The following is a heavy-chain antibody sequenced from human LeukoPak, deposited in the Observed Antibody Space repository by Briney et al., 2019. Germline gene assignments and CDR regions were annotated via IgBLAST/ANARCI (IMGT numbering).Heavy chain of an antibody. CDR1: GGTFSSYA. Sequence: ASVKVSCKASGGTFSSYAISWVRQAPGQGLEWMGGIIPIFGTANYAQKFQGRVTITTDESTSTAYMELSSLRSEDTAVYYCAINGDVFYYYYMDVWGKGTTVTVSS. V-gene: IGHV1-69*05. J-gene: IGHJ6*03. D-gene: IGHD4-17*01. CDR2: IIPIFGTA. CDR3: AINGDVFYYYYMDV.